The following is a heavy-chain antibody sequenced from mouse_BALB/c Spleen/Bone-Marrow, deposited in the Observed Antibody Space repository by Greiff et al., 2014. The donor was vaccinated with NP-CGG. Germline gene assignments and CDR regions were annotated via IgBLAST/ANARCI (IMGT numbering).Heavy chain of an antibody. CDR2: INPSNGGT. CDR1: GYTFTSYY. V-gene: IGHV1S81*02. J-gene: IGHJ2*01. Sequence: QVQLKESGAELVTPGASVKLSCKASGYTFTSYYVYWVKQRPGQGLEWIGGINPSNGGTNFNEKFKSKATLTVDKSSSTAYMQLNSLTSEDSAVYYCTRSTMITNFDYWGQGTTLTVSS. CDR3: TRSTMITNFDY. D-gene: IGHD2-4*01.